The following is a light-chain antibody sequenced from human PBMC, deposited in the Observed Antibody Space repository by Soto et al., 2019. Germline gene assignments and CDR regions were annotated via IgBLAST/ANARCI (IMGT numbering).Light chain of an antibody. CDR3: SSYAGSNNVV. V-gene: IGLV2-8*01. J-gene: IGLJ2*01. Sequence: QSALTQPPSASGSPGQSVTISCTGTSSDVGGYNYVSWYQQHPGKAPKLMIYEVSKRPSGVPDRFSGSKSGNTAYLTVSGLQDEDEADYYCSSYAGSNNVVFGGGTKVTVL. CDR1: SSDVGGYNY. CDR2: EVS.